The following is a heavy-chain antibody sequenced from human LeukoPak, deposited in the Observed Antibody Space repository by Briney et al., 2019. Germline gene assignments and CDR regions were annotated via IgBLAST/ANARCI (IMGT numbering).Heavy chain of an antibody. V-gene: IGHV3-48*01. CDR2: ISSSSSAI. CDR1: GFTFSNYA. D-gene: IGHD3-22*01. Sequence: PGGSLRLSCAASGFTFSNYAMNCVRQAPGKGLEWVSYISSSSSAIYYADSVKGRFSISRDNSKITVSLQMNSLSADDTAVYYCARSAYLDSSGYYFDFWGQGTLVTVSS. CDR3: ARSAYLDSSGYYFDF. J-gene: IGHJ4*02.